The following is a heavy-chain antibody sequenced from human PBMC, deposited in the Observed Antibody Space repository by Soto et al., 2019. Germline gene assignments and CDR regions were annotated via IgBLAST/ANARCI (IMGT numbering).Heavy chain of an antibody. CDR2: IYYSGST. CDR1: GGSISSYY. Sequence: QVQLQESGPGLVKPSETLSLTCTVSGGSISSYYWSWIRQPPGKGLEWIGYIYYSGSTNYNPSLKSRVTISVDTSKNQFSLKLSSVTAADTAVYYCARHVVRIGYFEVNYYYYYMDVWGKGTTVTVSS. CDR3: ARHVVRIGYFEVNYYYYYMDV. V-gene: IGHV4-59*08. J-gene: IGHJ6*03. D-gene: IGHD3-9*01.